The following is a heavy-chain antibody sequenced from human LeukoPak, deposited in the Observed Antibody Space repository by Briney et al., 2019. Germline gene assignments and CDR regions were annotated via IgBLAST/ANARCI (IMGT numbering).Heavy chain of an antibody. V-gene: IGHV1-69*06. Sequence: SVRVSCKASGGTFSSYAISWVRQAPGQGLEWMGGIIPIFGTANYAQKFQGRVTITADKSTSTAYMELSSLRSEDTAVYYCARGRPTTSIAAAGVNWFDPWGQGTLVTVSS. CDR2: IIPIFGTA. CDR1: GGTFSSYA. J-gene: IGHJ5*02. D-gene: IGHD6-13*01. CDR3: ARGRPTTSIAAAGVNWFDP.